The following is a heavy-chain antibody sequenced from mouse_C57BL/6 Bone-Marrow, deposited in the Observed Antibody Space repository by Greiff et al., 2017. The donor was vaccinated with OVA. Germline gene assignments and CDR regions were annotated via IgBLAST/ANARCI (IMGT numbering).Heavy chain of an antibody. V-gene: IGHV1-42*01. CDR2: INPSTGGT. J-gene: IGHJ2*01. CDR3: ARSPSYDGGYYFDY. CDR1: GYSFTGYY. Sequence: VQLKQSGPELVKPGASVKISCKASGYSFTGYYMNWVQQSPEKSLEWIGAINPSTGGTTYNQKFTAKATLTVDKSSSTAYMQLKSLTSEDSAVYYCARSPSYDGGYYFDYWGQGTTLTVSS. D-gene: IGHD2-12*01.